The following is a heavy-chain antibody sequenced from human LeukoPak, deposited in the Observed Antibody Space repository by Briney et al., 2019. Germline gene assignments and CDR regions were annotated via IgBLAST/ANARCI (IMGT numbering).Heavy chain of an antibody. CDR1: GFTFSSYS. D-gene: IGHD6-13*01. V-gene: IGHV3-48*04. J-gene: IGHJ4*02. Sequence: GGSLRLSCAASGFTFSSYSMNWVRQAPGKGLEWVSYIGISGSPIFYVDSVKGRFTISRDNAKNSLYLQMNSLRVEDTAVYFCARARIAAPLLDYWGQGTLVTVSS. CDR2: IGISGSPI. CDR3: ARARIAAPLLDY.